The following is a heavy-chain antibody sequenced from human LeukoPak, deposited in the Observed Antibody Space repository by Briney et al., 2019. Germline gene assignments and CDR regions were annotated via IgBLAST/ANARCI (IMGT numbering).Heavy chain of an antibody. CDR1: GFTFGDYA. CDR2: IRSRPYGGTT. J-gene: IGHJ4*02. CDR3: TRARLQPPYYFDY. V-gene: IGHV3-49*04. D-gene: IGHD4-11*01. Sequence: GGSLRLSCTASGFTFGDYAMSWVRQAPGKGLEWVAFIRSRPYGGTTEYAASVKGRFTFSRDDSKSNTYLQMNSLKTEDTAVYYCTRARLQPPYYFDYWGQGTLVTVSS.